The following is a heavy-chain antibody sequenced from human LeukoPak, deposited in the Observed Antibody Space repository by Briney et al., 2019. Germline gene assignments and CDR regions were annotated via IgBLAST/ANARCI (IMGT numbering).Heavy chain of an antibody. CDR2: ISGSGGST. J-gene: IGHJ4*02. V-gene: IGHV3-23*01. CDR3: AKDLENYHDSSGYDY. D-gene: IGHD3-22*01. CDR1: GFTFSSYA. Sequence: GGSLRLSCAASGFTFSSYAMSWVRQAPGKGLEWVSAISGSGGSTYYADSVKGRFTISRDNSKNTLYLQMNSLRAEDTAVYYCAKDLENYHDSSGYDYWGQGTLVTVSS.